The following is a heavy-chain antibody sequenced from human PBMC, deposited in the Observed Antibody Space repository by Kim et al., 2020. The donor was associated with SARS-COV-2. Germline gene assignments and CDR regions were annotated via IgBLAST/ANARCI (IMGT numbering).Heavy chain of an antibody. CDR3: TRVDPVPGGGYDAFDI. D-gene: IGHD6-19*01. V-gene: IGHV3-73*01. Sequence: GGSLRLSCVASGVTFSGSTMNWVRQASGKGLEGVGRIRSKAYSYATTYAGSVKNRVTISREESKHTAYLQMNSLETEDTAVHYCTRVDPVPGGGYDAFDICGEGTMVSVSS. CDR1: GVTFSGST. CDR2: IRSKAYSYAT. J-gene: IGHJ3*02.